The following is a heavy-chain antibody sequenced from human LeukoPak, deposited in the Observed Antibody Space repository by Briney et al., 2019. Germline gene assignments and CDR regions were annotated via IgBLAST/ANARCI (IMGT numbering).Heavy chain of an antibody. CDR2: INHSRIT. J-gene: IGHJ4*02. V-gene: IGHV4-34*01. CDR1: GAPFSGQW. Sequence: PSETLSLTCAVYGAPFSGQWWYWPRQPPGKGLEWIGEINHSRITNYNPSLKSRVSISVDTSKNQFSLKLSSVTAADTAVSYCATTSGHWGQGTLVTVSS. CDR3: ATTSGH.